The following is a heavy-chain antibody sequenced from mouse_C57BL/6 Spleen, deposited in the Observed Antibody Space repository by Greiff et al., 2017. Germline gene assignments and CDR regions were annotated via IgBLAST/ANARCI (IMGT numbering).Heavy chain of an antibody. D-gene: IGHD4-1*01. Sequence: EVKLVESGGGLVQPGESLKLSCESNEYEFPSHDMSWVRKTPEKRLELVAAINSDGGSTYYPDTMERRFIISRDNTKKTLYRQMSSLMSEDTALYYCARRIGTGYFDVWGTGTTVTVSS. CDR3: ARRIGTGYFDV. V-gene: IGHV5-2*01. CDR2: INSDGGST. J-gene: IGHJ1*03. CDR1: EYEFPSHD.